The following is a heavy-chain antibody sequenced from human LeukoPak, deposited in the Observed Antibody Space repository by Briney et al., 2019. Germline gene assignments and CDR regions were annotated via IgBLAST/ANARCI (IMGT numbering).Heavy chain of an antibody. D-gene: IGHD3-9*01. Sequence: PGGSLRLSCAASGFSFSSYNMNWVRQAPGKGLEWVSSITMSSTDIYHADSVKGRFTISRDNAKNSLFLQMNSLRAEDTAVYYCARVLRDYYFDYWGQGTLVTVSS. J-gene: IGHJ4*02. CDR1: GFSFSSYN. CDR3: ARVLRDYYFDY. V-gene: IGHV3-21*01. CDR2: ITMSSTDI.